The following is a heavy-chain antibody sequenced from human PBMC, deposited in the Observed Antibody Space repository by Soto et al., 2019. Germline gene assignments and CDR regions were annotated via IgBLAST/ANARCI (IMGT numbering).Heavy chain of an antibody. Sequence: ASVKVSCKASGYTFTSYGISWVRQAPGQGFEWMGWISADNGDTNYAQKLQGRVTMTTDASTSTAYLELSSLRSEDTAVYYCARGSSEYYDFWSGYYTGHYYYYGMDVWGQGTTVT. CDR3: ARGSSEYYDFWSGYYTGHYYYYGMDV. CDR1: GYTFTSYG. CDR2: ISADNGDT. D-gene: IGHD3-3*01. J-gene: IGHJ6*02. V-gene: IGHV1-18*01.